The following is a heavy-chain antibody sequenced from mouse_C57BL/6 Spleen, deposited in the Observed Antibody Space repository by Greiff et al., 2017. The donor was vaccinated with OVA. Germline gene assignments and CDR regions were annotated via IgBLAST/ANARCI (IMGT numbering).Heavy chain of an antibody. Sequence: VQLQQSGPELVKPGASVKISCKASGYTFTDYYMNWVKQSHGKSLEWIGDINPNNGGTSYNQKFKGKATLTVDKSSSTAYMELRSLTSEDSAVYYCARGYYGSSYGYAMDYWGQGTSVTVSS. CDR2: INPNNGGT. V-gene: IGHV1-26*01. D-gene: IGHD1-1*01. J-gene: IGHJ4*01. CDR3: ARGYYGSSYGYAMDY. CDR1: GYTFTDYY.